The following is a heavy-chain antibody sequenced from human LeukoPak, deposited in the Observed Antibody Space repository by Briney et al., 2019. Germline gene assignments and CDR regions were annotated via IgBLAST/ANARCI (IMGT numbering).Heavy chain of an antibody. J-gene: IGHJ4*02. D-gene: IGHD3-10*01. CDR2: IIPIFGTA. Sequence: GASVKVSCKASGYTFTSYGISWVRQAPGQGLEWMGGIIPIFGTANYAQKFQGRVTITADESTSTAYMELSSLRSEDTAVYYCARGAPYYGSGIASGEYRYWGQGTLVTVSS. CDR3: ARGAPYYGSGIASGEYRY. V-gene: IGHV1-69*13. CDR1: GYTFTSYG.